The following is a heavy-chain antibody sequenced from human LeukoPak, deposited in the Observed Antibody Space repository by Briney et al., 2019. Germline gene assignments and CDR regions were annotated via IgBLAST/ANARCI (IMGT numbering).Heavy chain of an antibody. Sequence: GASLQISCKGSGNSFTSYWIGWVRQMPGKGLEWMGIIYPGDSDTRYSPSFQGQVTFSADRSTSTAYLQWSSLKASDTAMYYCARLGGVLAPFDPWGQGTLVTVSS. CDR3: ARLGGVLAPFDP. CDR1: GNSFTSYW. CDR2: IYPGDSDT. J-gene: IGHJ5*02. V-gene: IGHV5-51*01. D-gene: IGHD3-10*01.